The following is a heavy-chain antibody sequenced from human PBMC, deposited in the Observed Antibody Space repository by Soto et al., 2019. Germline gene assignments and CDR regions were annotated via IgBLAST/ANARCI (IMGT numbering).Heavy chain of an antibody. CDR1: GYTFTSYY. Sequence: ASVKVSCKASGYTFTSYYMHWVRQAPGQGLEWMGIINPSGGSTSYAQKFQGRVTMTRDTSTSTVYMELSSLRSEDTAVYYCATSIMVREPLDYWGQGTLVTSPQ. D-gene: IGHD3-10*01. J-gene: IGHJ4*02. CDR3: ATSIMVREPLDY. CDR2: INPSGGST. V-gene: IGHV1-46*01.